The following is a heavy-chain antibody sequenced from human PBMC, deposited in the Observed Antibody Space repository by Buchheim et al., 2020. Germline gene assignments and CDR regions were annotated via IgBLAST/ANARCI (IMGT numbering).Heavy chain of an antibody. Sequence: EVQLVESGGGLVQPGGSLRLSCAASEFTFTHYWMSWVRQAPGKGLVCVSRMNSDGSSTNYADSVKGRFTISRDNAKNTLYLQMNSLRAEDTAVYYCARDRSSGRGYFDLWGRGTL. CDR3: ARDRSSGRGYFDL. CDR2: MNSDGSST. J-gene: IGHJ2*01. V-gene: IGHV3-74*01. D-gene: IGHD6-25*01. CDR1: EFTFTHYW.